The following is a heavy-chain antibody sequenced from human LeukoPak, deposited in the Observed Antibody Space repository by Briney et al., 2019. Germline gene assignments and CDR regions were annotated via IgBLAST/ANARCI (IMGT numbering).Heavy chain of an antibody. D-gene: IGHD5-18*01. CDR3: ARENVDTATYVDY. V-gene: IGHV3-21*01. Sequence: GRSLRLSCAPSGFTSRSYSMNWVRHAPGNGLDWVSSISGSSSYIYYADSVKGRFTISRDNAKNSLYLQMNSLRAEDTAVYYCARENVDTATYVDYWGQGTLVTVSS. CDR2: ISGSSSYI. CDR1: GFTSRSYS. J-gene: IGHJ4*02.